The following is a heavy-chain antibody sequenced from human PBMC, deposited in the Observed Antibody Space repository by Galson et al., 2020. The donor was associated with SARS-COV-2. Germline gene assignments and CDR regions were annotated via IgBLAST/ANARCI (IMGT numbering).Heavy chain of an antibody. CDR3: ARDPSSGSFLDYFFDMDV. CDR1: GFRFSSYA. V-gene: IGHV3-33*01. J-gene: IGHJ6*03. CDR2: LWYDGSKT. Sequence: GESLKISCAASGFRFSSYAMHWVRQAPGKGLEWVAALWYDGSKTYYADSVKGRFTISRDNSKNTLFLQMNSLKDEDTAVYYCARDPSSGSFLDYFFDMDVWGRGTTVTVSS. D-gene: IGHD3-22*01.